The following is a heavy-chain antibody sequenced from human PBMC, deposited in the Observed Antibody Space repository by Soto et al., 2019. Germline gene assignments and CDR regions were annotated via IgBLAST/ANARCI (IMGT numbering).Heavy chain of an antibody. D-gene: IGHD3-3*01. J-gene: IGHJ3*01. Sequence: GGSLRLSCRASGFTFSNYCFHWVRQAPCKGLEWVAGTFDDGSGTYYADSVKGRFIISRDNSRNTLFLDMNTLRVAYTAVYYCTKDVLAFSSWNGANDGFDVWGQRIMVTVSS. CDR2: TFDDGSGT. V-gene: IGHV3-30*18. CDR3: TKDVLAFSSWNGANDGFDV. CDR1: GFTFSNYC.